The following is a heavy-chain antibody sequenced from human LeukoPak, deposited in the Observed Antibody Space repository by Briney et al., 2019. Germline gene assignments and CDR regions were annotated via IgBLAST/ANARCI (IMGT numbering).Heavy chain of an antibody. J-gene: IGHJ4*02. CDR3: ARDKNDSSGYYYGY. D-gene: IGHD3-22*01. CDR1: GFTFSSYW. V-gene: IGHV3-7*01. CDR2: IKQDGSEK. Sequence: GGSLRLSCAASGFTFSSYWMSWVRQAPGKGLEWVANIKQDGSEKYYVDSVKGRFTISRDNAKNSLYLQMNSLRAEDTAVYYCARDKNDSSGYYYGYWGQGTLVTVSS.